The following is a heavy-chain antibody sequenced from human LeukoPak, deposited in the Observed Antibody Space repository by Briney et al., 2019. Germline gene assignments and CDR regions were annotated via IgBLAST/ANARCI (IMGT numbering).Heavy chain of an antibody. CDR3: ARDHNWNWFDP. Sequence: SQTLSLTGTVSGGSISSGDYYWSWIRQPPGKGLEWIGYIYYSGSTYYNPSLKSRVTISVDTSKNQFSLKLSSVTAADTAVYYCARDHNWNWFDPWGQGTLVTVSS. CDR1: GGSISSGDYY. V-gene: IGHV4-30-4*08. CDR2: IYYSGST. J-gene: IGHJ5*02. D-gene: IGHD1-20*01.